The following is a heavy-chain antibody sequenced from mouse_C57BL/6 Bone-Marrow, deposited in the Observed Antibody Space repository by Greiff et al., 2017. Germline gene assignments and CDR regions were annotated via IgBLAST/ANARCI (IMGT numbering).Heavy chain of an antibody. CDR3: ARDDYDGYFDV. CDR1: GFTFSSYG. V-gene: IGHV5-6*01. Sequence: EVQGVESGGDLVKPGGSLKLSCAASGFTFSSYGMSWVRQTPDKRLEWVATISSGGSYTYYPDSVKGRFTISRDNAKNTLYLQMSSLQSEDTAMYYCARDDYDGYFDVWGTGTTVTVSS. J-gene: IGHJ1*03. D-gene: IGHD2-4*01. CDR2: ISSGGSYT.